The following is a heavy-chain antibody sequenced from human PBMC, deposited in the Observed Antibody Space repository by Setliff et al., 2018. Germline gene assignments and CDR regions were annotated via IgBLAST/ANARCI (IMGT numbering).Heavy chain of an antibody. J-gene: IGHJ1*01. CDR1: GFTLRNSG. Sequence: HPGGSLRLSCAASGFTLRNSGMHWVRQAPGRGLEWVTFISYDGFKIYYAESVKGRFTISRDISTNTLFLEIDSLRSEDTGLYYCAREGSIGWSQYFHHWGQGTPVTVS. CDR2: ISYDGFKI. D-gene: IGHD6-19*01. CDR3: AREGSIGWSQYFHH. V-gene: IGHV3-30*03.